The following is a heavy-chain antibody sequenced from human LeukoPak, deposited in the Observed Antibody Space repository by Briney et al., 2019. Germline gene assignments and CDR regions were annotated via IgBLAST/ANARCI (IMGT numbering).Heavy chain of an antibody. Sequence: TGGSLRLSCAASGFSFSSYWMHWVRQAPGEGLVWVSRVSSDERTTSYADSVKGRFTVSRDNAKNTVYLQMNSLRVEDTAVYYCARGGSDTAMAHEYWGRGTLVTVSS. CDR2: VSSDERTT. D-gene: IGHD5-18*01. V-gene: IGHV3-74*01. CDR1: GFSFSSYW. CDR3: ARGGSDTAMAHEY. J-gene: IGHJ4*02.